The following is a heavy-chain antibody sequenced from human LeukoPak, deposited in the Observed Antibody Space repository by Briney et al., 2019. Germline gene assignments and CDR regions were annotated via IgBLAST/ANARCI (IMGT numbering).Heavy chain of an antibody. Sequence: GGSLRLSCAASGFTFSSYGMHWVRQAPGKGLEGVGVISDDVSNKYYADSVKGRFTISRDNSKNALYLQINTLRAQDTAVYYCARGRLPYCSSTSCQNYGMDVWGQGTTVTVSS. V-gene: IGHV3-30*03. CDR3: ARGRLPYCSSTSCQNYGMDV. D-gene: IGHD2-2*01. CDR2: ISDDVSNK. J-gene: IGHJ6*02. CDR1: GFTFSSYG.